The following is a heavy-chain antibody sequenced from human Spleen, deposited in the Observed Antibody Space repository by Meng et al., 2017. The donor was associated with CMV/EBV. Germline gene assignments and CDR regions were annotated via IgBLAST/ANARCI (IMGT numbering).Heavy chain of an antibody. CDR1: NGSITNNGYY. CDR3: ACHDFWRGYYCDY. CDR2: VYSSGNT. V-gene: IGHV4-39*07. D-gene: IGHD3-3*01. J-gene: IGHJ4*02. Sequence: GALRLSCSVSNGSITNNGYYWGWIRQPPGKGLEWIGSVYSSGNTYYSPSLRSQATISVDRSKNQFSPRLSSVTAADTAMYYCACHDFWRGYYCDYWGQGMLVTVSS.